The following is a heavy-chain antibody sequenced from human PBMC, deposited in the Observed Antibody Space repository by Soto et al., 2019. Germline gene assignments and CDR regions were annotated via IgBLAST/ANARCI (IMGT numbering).Heavy chain of an antibody. V-gene: IGHV1-3*01. D-gene: IGHD6-19*01. CDR1: GYTFTSYA. CDR3: ARARHSSGSPAFDI. Sequence: ASVKVSCKASGYTFTSYAMHWVRQAPGQRLEWMGWINAGNGNTKYSQKFQGRVTITRDTSASTAYMELSSLRSEDTAVYYCARARHSSGSPAFDIWGQGTMVTVSS. J-gene: IGHJ3*02. CDR2: INAGNGNT.